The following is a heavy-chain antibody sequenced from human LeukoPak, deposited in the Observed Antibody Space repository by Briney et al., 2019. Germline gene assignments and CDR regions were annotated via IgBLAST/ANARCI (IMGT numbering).Heavy chain of an antibody. D-gene: IGHD1-26*01. CDR3: AGGREWELLPTAFDY. CDR2: ISSSGSTI. CDR1: GFTFSDYY. V-gene: IGHV3-11*04. Sequence: GGSLRLSCAASGFTFSDYYMSWIRQAPGKGLEWVSYISSSGSTIYYADSVKGRLTISRDNAKNSLYLQMNSLRAEDTVVYYCAGGREWELLPTAFDYWGQGTLVTVSS. J-gene: IGHJ4*02.